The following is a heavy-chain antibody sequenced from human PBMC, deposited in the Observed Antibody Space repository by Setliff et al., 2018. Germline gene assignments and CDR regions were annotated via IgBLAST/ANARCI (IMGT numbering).Heavy chain of an antibody. Sequence: GASVKVSCKASGYTFTSYGISWVRQAPGQGLEWMGWISAYNGNTNYAHKFQGRVTMTTDTSTSTAYMELTSLRSDDTAVYYCARASPHHPYDSSGYYYGDYWGQGTLVTVSS. D-gene: IGHD3-22*01. J-gene: IGHJ4*02. V-gene: IGHV1-18*01. CDR2: ISAYNGNT. CDR1: GYTFTSYG. CDR3: ARASPHHPYDSSGYYYGDY.